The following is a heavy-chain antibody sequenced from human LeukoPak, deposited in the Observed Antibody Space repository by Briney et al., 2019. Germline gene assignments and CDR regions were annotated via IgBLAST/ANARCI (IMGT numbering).Heavy chain of an antibody. J-gene: IGHJ4*02. CDR1: GDSISSWY. CDR3: ARDSGCSGGSCYYPHDY. CDR2: IYYSGTT. D-gene: IGHD2-15*01. Sequence: PSETLSLTCAVSGDSISSWYWSWIRQPPGKGLEWIGYIYYSGTTYYNPSLKSRVSISFDTSKNQFSLKLSSVTAADTAVYYCARDSGCSGGSCYYPHDYWGQGTLVTVSS. V-gene: IGHV4-59*12.